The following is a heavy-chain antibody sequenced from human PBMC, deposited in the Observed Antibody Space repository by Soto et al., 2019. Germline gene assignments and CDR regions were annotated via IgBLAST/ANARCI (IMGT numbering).Heavy chain of an antibody. J-gene: IGHJ6*02. CDR2: IYFRGTT. CDR1: GASINSGGYY. D-gene: IGHD3-3*01. CDR3: ARGRGYDFWSGYYRGYYYYYGMDV. V-gene: IGHV4-31*03. Sequence: SETLALTCTVSGASINSGGYYWSWIRQLPGKGLEWIGYIYFRGTTYYNPSLDSRATISVDTSKNQFSLKLSSVTAADTAVYYCARGRGYDFWSGYYRGYYYYYGMDVWGQGTTVTVSS.